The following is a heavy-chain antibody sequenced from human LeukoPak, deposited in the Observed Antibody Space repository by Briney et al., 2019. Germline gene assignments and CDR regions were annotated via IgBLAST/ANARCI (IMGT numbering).Heavy chain of an antibody. CDR2: INHSGST. CDR1: GGSFSGYY. CDR3: ARGYCSGGSCGSTYYYYGMDV. J-gene: IGHJ6*04. Sequence: SETLSFTCAVYGGSFSGYYWSWIRQPPGKGLEWIGEINHSGSTNYNPSLKSRVTISVDTSKNQFSLKLSSVTAADTAVYYCARGYCSGGSCGSTYYYYGMDVWGKGTTVTVSS. V-gene: IGHV4-34*01. D-gene: IGHD2-15*01.